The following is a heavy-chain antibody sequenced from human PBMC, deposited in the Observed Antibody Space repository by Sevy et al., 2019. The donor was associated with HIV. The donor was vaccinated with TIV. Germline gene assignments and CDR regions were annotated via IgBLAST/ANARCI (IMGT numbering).Heavy chain of an antibody. Sequence: GGSLRLSCAASGFTFSNAWMNWVRQAPGKGLEWVGRIKSKTDGGTTDYAAPVKGRFTISRDDSKDKLYLQMNSLKTEDTAVYFCTTDTRTYYDILTGLNDYWGQGTLVTVSS. CDR2: IKSKTDGGTT. J-gene: IGHJ4*02. CDR1: GFTFSNAW. D-gene: IGHD3-9*01. CDR3: TTDTRTYYDILTGLNDY. V-gene: IGHV3-15*07.